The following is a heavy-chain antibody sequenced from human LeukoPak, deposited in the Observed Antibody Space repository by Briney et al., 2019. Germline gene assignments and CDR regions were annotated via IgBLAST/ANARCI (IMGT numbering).Heavy chain of an antibody. CDR1: GGSISSYY. CDR3: TRGGISGSYN. Sequence: PSETLSLTCTVSGGSISSYYWSWLRQPPGKGLEWIGYIYYSGSTNYNPSLKSRVTISVDTSKNQFSLRLNSVTAADTAVYYCTRGGISGSYNWGQGALVTVSS. D-gene: IGHD1-26*01. CDR2: IYYSGST. J-gene: IGHJ4*02. V-gene: IGHV4-59*01.